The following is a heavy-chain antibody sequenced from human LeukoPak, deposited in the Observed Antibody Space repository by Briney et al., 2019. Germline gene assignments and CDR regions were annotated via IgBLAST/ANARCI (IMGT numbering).Heavy chain of an antibody. CDR2: ISTSGGST. J-gene: IGHJ4*02. V-gene: IGHV3-23*01. Sequence: PGGSLRLSCAASGFTFSSYAMSWVRQAPGKGLGWDSAISTSGGSTYYADFVKGRFTISRDNSKNTLYLQMNSLRAEYTGVYYCAKDVRCSSPGCLFDYWGQGTLVTVSS. CDR1: GFTFSSYA. D-gene: IGHD2-2*01. CDR3: AKDVRCSSPGCLFDY.